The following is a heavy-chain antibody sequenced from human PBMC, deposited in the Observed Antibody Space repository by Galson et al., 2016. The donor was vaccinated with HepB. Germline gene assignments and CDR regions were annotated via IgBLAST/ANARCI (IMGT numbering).Heavy chain of an antibody. J-gene: IGHJ4*02. CDR2: IISSGTYF. Sequence: SLRLSCAASGFTFSTYSMNWVRQAPGKGLEWVSSIISSGTYFYYADSVQGRFTISRDNAKNSLYLQMNNLTAEDTAVYYCARDRSIFGVVVGDYYFDSWGQGTLVSVSS. D-gene: IGHD3-3*01. V-gene: IGHV3-21*01. CDR3: ARDRSIFGVVVGDYYFDS. CDR1: GFTFSTYS.